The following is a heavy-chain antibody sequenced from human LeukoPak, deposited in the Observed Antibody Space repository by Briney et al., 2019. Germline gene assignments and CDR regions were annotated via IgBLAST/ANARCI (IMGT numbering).Heavy chain of an antibody. Sequence: ASVKVSCKASGYAFTAYYIHWVRQAPGQGLEWMGWINPNSGGTNYAQQFQGRVTMTRDTSITTVYMDLSRLGLDDTAVYSCARAFCSGASCLLGNYWGQGTLVTVSS. CDR1: GYAFTAYY. CDR3: ARAFCSGASCLLGNY. CDR2: INPNSGGT. J-gene: IGHJ4*02. V-gene: IGHV1-2*02. D-gene: IGHD2-15*01.